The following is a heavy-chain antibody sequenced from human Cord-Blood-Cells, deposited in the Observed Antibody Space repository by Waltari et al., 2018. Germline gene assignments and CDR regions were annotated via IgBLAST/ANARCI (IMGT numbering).Heavy chain of an antibody. Sequence: QVQLVESGGGVVQPGRSLRLSCAASGFTFSSYGMHWVRQAPGKGLVWVSVIWYDRSNKYYADSVKGRFTISRDNSKNTLYLQMNSLRAEDTAVYYCARELGKWYFDLWGRGTLVTVSS. CDR2: IWYDRSNK. D-gene: IGHD7-27*01. J-gene: IGHJ2*01. V-gene: IGHV3-33*01. CDR3: ARELGKWYFDL. CDR1: GFTFSSYG.